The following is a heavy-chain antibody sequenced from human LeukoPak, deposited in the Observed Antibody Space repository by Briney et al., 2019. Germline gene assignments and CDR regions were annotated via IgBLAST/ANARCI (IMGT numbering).Heavy chain of an antibody. CDR3: ARVGRRAFDI. V-gene: IGHV4-39*07. Sequence: SETLSLTCTVSGGSISSSSYYWGWIRQPPGKGLEWIGSIYYSGSTYYNPSLKSRVTISVDTSKNQFSLKLSSVTAADTAVYYCARVGRRAFDIWGQGTMVTVSS. D-gene: IGHD3-10*01. CDR1: GGSISSSSYY. J-gene: IGHJ3*02. CDR2: IYYSGST.